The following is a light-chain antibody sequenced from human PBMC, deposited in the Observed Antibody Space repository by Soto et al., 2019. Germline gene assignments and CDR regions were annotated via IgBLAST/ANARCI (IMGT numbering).Light chain of an antibody. Sequence: AIQMTESPSSLSASVGDRVTITCRASQGIRDDLGWYQQKPGKAPKLLIYAASNLQSGVPSRFSGSGSGTDFTLIISSLQPEDFATYYCLQDYDYPYTFGQGTKLEIK. CDR3: LQDYDYPYT. CDR1: QGIRDD. V-gene: IGKV1-6*01. J-gene: IGKJ2*01. CDR2: AAS.